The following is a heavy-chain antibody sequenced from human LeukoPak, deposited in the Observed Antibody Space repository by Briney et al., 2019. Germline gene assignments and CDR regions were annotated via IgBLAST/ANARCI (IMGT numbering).Heavy chain of an antibody. Sequence: PSETLSLTCAVYGGSFSGYYWSWIRQPPGKGLEWIGEINHSGSTNYNPSLKSRVTISVDTSKNQFSLKLSSVTAADTAVYYCARSRAVARYFQHWGQGTLVTVSS. V-gene: IGHV4-34*01. CDR3: ARSRAVARYFQH. CDR1: GGSFSGYY. J-gene: IGHJ1*01. CDR2: INHSGST. D-gene: IGHD6-19*01.